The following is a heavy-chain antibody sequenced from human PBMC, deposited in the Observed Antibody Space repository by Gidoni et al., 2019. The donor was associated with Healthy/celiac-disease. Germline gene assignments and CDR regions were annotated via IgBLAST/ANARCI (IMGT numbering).Heavy chain of an antibody. CDR1: GSTFSSYS. Sequence: EVQLVESGGGLVKPGGSLRLSCAASGSTFSSYSMHWVRQAPGKGLEWVSSISSSSSYIYYADSVKGRFTISRDNAKNSLYLQMNSLRAEDTAVYYCARMNKYYDILTGYIPDAFDIWGQGTMVTVSS. CDR3: ARMNKYYDILTGYIPDAFDI. V-gene: IGHV3-21*01. D-gene: IGHD3-9*01. CDR2: ISSSSSYI. J-gene: IGHJ3*02.